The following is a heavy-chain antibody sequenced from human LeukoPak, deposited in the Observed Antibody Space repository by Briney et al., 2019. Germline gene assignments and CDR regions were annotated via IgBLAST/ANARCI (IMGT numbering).Heavy chain of an antibody. CDR2: ISDDGSNK. CDR1: GFTFSIYG. Sequence: PGRSLRLSCAASGFTFSIYGMHWVRQAPGKGLEGVAVISDDGSNKYYADSVKGRFTISRDDSKNSLYLQMNSLRAGDTALYYCARERTYYYDSNPDYFDYWGQGTLVTVSS. D-gene: IGHD3-22*01. V-gene: IGHV3-30*03. J-gene: IGHJ4*02. CDR3: ARERTYYYDSNPDYFDY.